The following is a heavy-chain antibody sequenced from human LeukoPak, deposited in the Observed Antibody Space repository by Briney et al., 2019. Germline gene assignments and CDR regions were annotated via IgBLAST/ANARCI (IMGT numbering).Heavy chain of an antibody. V-gene: IGHV1-46*01. J-gene: IGHJ4*02. CDR1: GYTFTDYY. Sequence: ASVKVSCKASGYTFTDYYMHWVRQAPGQGLEWMGTINPSGGSTTYAQKFQGRVTMTRDTSTSTVYMELSSLRSEDTAVYYCALPRSKMVRGVTGALSFDYWGQGTLVTVSS. CDR3: ALPRSKMVRGVTGALSFDY. D-gene: IGHD3-10*01. CDR2: INPSGGST.